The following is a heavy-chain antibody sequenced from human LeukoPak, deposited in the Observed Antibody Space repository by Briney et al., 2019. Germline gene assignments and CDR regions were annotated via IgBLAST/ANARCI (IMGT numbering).Heavy chain of an antibody. J-gene: IGHJ4*02. V-gene: IGHV3-7*01. CDR1: GFTFGKYW. CDR3: ARDLTFDY. CDR2: IKLDGSEK. Sequence: GGSLRLSCVASGFTFGKYWMSWVRQAPGKGLEWVANIKLDGSEKNYVDSVKGRFTISRDNTKNSLYLQMNSLRAEDTAVYYCARDLTFDYWGQGTLVTVSS.